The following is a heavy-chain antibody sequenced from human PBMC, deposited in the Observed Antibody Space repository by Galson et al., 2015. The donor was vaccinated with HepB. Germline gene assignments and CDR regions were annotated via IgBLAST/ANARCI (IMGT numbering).Heavy chain of an antibody. Sequence: SLRLSCAASGFTFSSYAMSWVRQAPGKGLEWVSAISGSGGSTYYADSVKGRFTISRDNSKNTLYLQINSLRAEDTAVYYCAKADRGATFYFDYWGQGTLVTVSS. D-gene: IGHD1-26*01. CDR1: GFTFSSYA. CDR2: ISGSGGST. V-gene: IGHV3-23*01. J-gene: IGHJ4*02. CDR3: AKADRGATFYFDY.